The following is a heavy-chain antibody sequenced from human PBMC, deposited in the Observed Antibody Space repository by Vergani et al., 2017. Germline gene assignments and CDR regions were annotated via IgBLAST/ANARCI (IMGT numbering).Heavy chain of an antibody. CDR3: AKDYNIMGALHY. Sequence: EGQLAESGGGLVKPGGSLRLSCEVSGITFSDAWMNWVRQAPGKGLEWVSTITYNGGRTYYADSVTGRFTISRDNSKNTLFLQLKTLRAEDTGVYYCAKDYNIMGALHYWGQGTLVAVSS. CDR2: ITYNGGRT. J-gene: IGHJ4*02. CDR1: GITFSDAW. V-gene: IGHV3-23*04. D-gene: IGHD5-12*01.